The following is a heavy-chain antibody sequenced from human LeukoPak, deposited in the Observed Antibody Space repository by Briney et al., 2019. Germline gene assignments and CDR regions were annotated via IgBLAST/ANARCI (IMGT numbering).Heavy chain of an antibody. J-gene: IGHJ4*02. CDR3: AREPGLARSTFFDY. Sequence: SETLSLTCAVSGGSISSNNWWGWVRQPPGKGLGWIGEIYHSGSPNYNPSLKSRVTISVDKSRNHFSLNLSSVTAADTAVYYCAREPGLARSTFFDYWGQGTLVTVST. D-gene: IGHD3-16*01. CDR1: GGSISSNNW. CDR2: IYHSGSP. V-gene: IGHV4-4*02.